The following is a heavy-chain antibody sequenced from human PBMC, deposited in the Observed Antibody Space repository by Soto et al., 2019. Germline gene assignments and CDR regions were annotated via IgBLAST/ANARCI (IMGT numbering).Heavy chain of an antibody. CDR3: ARDGPHIPAVGDV. V-gene: IGHV1-18*01. J-gene: IGHJ6*02. Sequence: WASVKVSCKASGYTFINYGVSWVRQAPGQGLEWMGWISAYNGDKKYAQNVQGRVTLTTDTSTSTAYMEMRTLRSDDTAAYYCARDGPHIPAVGDVWGQGTRVTLSS. D-gene: IGHD6-13*01. CDR1: GYTFINYG. CDR2: ISAYNGDK.